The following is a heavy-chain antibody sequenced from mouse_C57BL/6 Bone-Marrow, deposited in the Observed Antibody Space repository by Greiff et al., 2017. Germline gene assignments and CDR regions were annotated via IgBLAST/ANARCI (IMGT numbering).Heavy chain of an antibody. CDR2: IYPGSGST. CDR1: DYTFTSYW. CDR3: GIITTVVAKAY. D-gene: IGHD1-1*01. J-gene: IGHJ3*01. Sequence: QVQLKESGAELVKPGASVKMSCKASDYTFTSYWITWVKQRPGQGLEWIGDIYPGSGSTNHNEKFKSKATLTVDTSSSTAYMQLSSLTSEDSAVYYCGIITTVVAKAYWGQGTLVTVSA. V-gene: IGHV1-55*01.